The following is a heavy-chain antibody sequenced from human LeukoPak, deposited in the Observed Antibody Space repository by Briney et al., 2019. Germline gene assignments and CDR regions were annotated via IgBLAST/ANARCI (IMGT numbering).Heavy chain of an antibody. CDR3: AREAYSDYAQVNWFDP. Sequence: PGGSLRLSCAASGFTFSSYGMHWVRQAPGKGLEWVTVISYEGRNIFYADSVTGRFIISRDNSKNTLYLQMNCLRAEDTAVYYCAREAYSDYAQVNWFDPWGQGTLVTVSS. CDR2: ISYEGRNI. CDR1: GFTFSSYG. V-gene: IGHV3-30*03. J-gene: IGHJ5*02. D-gene: IGHD5-12*01.